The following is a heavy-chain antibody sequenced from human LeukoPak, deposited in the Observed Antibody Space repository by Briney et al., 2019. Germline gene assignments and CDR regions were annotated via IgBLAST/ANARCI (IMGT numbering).Heavy chain of an antibody. J-gene: IGHJ4*02. CDR2: ITAVFRSV. CDR1: GGTFNSYA. D-gene: IGHD3-22*01. CDR3: ARHSGYHSTMYLDY. Sequence: PVKVSCKTSGGTFNSYAISWVRQAPGQGLEWMGGITAVFRSVNYAQRFQGRVTITADEFMRTVYMELSSLRSEDTAVYYCARHSGYHSTMYLDYWGQGTLVTVSS. V-gene: IGHV1-69*13.